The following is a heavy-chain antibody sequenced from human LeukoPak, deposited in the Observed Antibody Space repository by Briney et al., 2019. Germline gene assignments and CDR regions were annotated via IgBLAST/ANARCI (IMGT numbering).Heavy chain of an antibody. J-gene: IGHJ4*02. CDR2: ISGYNGIT. V-gene: IGHV1-18*01. CDR1: GYIFINYG. D-gene: IGHD2-21*02. Sequence: ASVKVSCPASGYIFINYGISWVRQAPGQGLEWMGWISGYNGITNYAQKVQGRVTMTTDTSTSTAYMELRSLRSDDTAVYYCGRRRYCGADCSVDYWGQGTLVTVSS. CDR3: GRRRYCGADCSVDY.